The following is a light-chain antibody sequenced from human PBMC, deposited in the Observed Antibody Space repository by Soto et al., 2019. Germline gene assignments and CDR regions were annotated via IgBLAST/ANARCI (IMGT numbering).Light chain of an antibody. CDR3: QQRYRWPPIT. V-gene: IGKV3D-20*02. CDR1: QSVSNNY. CDR2: GAY. J-gene: IGKJ5*01. Sequence: EIVLTQSPGTLSLSPGESATLSCRASQSVSNNYLAWYQQKPGQAPRLLIYGAYNRATGVPARFSGSGSGTGFTLTISSLEPEDFAVYYCQQRYRWPPITCGQGTRLEIK.